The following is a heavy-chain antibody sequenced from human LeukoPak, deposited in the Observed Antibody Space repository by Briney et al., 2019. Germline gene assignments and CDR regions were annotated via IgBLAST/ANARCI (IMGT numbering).Heavy chain of an antibody. CDR2: IYYSGST. J-gene: IGHJ4*02. CDR3: ARGYYDILTYDY. V-gene: IGHV4-59*01. CDR1: GGSTSSYY. D-gene: IGHD3-9*01. Sequence: SETLSLTCTVSGGSTSSYYWSWIRQPPGKGLEWIGYIYYSGSTNYNPSLKSRVTISVDTSKNQFSLKLSSVTAADTAVYYCARGYYDILTYDYWGQGTLVTVSS.